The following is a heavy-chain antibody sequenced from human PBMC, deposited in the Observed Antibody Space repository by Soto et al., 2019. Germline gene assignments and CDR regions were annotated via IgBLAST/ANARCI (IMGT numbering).Heavy chain of an antibody. D-gene: IGHD1-26*01. Sequence: PGESLKISCKGSGYSFTSYWISWVRQMPGKGLEWMGRIDPSDSYTNYSPSFQGHVTISADKSISTAYLQWSSLKASDTAMYYCARRGRRRIVGATTTEFTHYYYGMDVWGQGTTVTVSS. CDR3: ARRGRRRIVGATTTEFTHYYYGMDV. V-gene: IGHV5-10-1*01. CDR1: GYSFTSYW. J-gene: IGHJ6*02. CDR2: IDPSDSYT.